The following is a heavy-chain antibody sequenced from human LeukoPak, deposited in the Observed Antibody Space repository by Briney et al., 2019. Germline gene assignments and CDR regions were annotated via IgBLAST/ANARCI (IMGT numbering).Heavy chain of an antibody. CDR1: GFTFSSYS. J-gene: IGHJ6*02. CDR2: ISSSSSTI. Sequence: PGGSLRLSCAASGFTFSSYSMNWVRRAPGKGLEWVSYISSSSSTIYYADSVKGRFTISRDNAKNSLYLQMNSLRAEDTAVYYCARDGRDYAGPPLPYYYYYGMDVWGQGTTVTVSS. V-gene: IGHV3-48*01. CDR3: ARDGRDYAGPPLPYYYYYGMDV. D-gene: IGHD4-17*01.